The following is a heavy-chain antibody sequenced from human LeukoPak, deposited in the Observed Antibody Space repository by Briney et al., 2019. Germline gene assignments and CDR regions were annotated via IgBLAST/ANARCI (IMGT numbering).Heavy chain of an antibody. D-gene: IGHD3-3*01. CDR3: ARAPGDFWSGYIDY. V-gene: IGHV1-69*06. J-gene: IGHJ4*02. Sequence: GASVKVSCKASGGTFSSYAISWVRQAPGQGLEWMGGIIPIFGTANYAQKFQGRVTITADKSTSTAYMELSSLRSEDTAVYYCARAPGDFWSGYIDYWGQGTLVTVSS. CDR2: IIPIFGTA. CDR1: GGTFSSYA.